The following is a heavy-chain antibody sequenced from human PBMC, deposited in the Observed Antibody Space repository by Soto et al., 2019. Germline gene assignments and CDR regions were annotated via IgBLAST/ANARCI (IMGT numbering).Heavy chain of an antibody. D-gene: IGHD3-16*01. J-gene: IGHJ4*02. CDR2: INHSGGN. CDR1: GGSFSGYY. CDR3: ARAWGVVPDY. V-gene: IGHV4-34*01. Sequence: QVQLQQWGAGLLKPSETLSLTCAVYGGSFSGYYWSWIRQPPGKGLEWIGEINHSGGNNYNPSLXSXXXTXVEPSKDQVTLMLSSVAAADTAVYYWARAWGVVPDYWGQGTLVTVSS.